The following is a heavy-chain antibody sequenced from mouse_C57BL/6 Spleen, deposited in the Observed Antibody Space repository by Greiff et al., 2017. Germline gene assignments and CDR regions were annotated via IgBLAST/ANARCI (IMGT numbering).Heavy chain of an antibody. CDR3: AALYYGSSYGYFDV. D-gene: IGHD1-1*01. CDR1: GYTFTSYW. J-gene: IGHJ1*03. V-gene: IGHV1-72*01. Sequence: QVQLKQSGAELVKPGASVKLSCKASGYTFTSYWMHWVKQRPGRGLEWIGRIDPNSGGTKYNEKFKSKATLTVDKPSSTAYMQLSSLTSEDSAVYYCAALYYGSSYGYFDVWGTGTTVTVSS. CDR2: IDPNSGGT.